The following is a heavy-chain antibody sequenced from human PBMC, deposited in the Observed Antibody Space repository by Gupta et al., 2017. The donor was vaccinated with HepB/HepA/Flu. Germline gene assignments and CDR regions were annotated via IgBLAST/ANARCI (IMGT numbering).Heavy chain of an antibody. V-gene: IGHV3-23*01. CDR3: AKGTIQQPRAYDS. Sequence: EVHLLESGGGLVQPGGSLRLSCAASGFTFSSYALSWVRQVPGKGLECVSAISAGSEFTYYADSVKGRFTISRDDSKNTVYVQMNSLRVEDTAIYYCAKGTIQQPRAYDSWGQGTLVTVSS. CDR2: ISAGSEFT. CDR1: GFTFSSYA. D-gene: IGHD6-13*01. J-gene: IGHJ4*02.